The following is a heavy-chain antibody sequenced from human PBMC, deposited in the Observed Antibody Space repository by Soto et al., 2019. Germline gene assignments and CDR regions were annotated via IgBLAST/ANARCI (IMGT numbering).Heavy chain of an antibody. V-gene: IGHV1-18*04. D-gene: IGHD6-19*01. Sequence: ASVKVSCKASGYTFTSYGISWVRQAPGQGLEWMGWIRTYNGNANYVQKLQGRVTMTTDTSTSTAYMELRSLRSDDTAVYYCARLYTSGSMGWFDPWGQGTLVTVSS. J-gene: IGHJ5*02. CDR3: ARLYTSGSMGWFDP. CDR2: IRTYNGNA. CDR1: GYTFTSYG.